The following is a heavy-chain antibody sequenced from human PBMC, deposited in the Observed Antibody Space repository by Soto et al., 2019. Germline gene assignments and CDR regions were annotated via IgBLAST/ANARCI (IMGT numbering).Heavy chain of an antibody. CDR3: AKDISRVIWFDP. D-gene: IGHD4-4*01. CDR2: ISHDEKYK. V-gene: IGHV3-30*18. Sequence: HPGGSLRLSCAGSGFTFSDYGMHWVRQAPGKGLEWVAVISHDEKYKSYADSVRGRFTISRDNSKNTLYLQMNSLRAEDTAVYHCAKDISRVIWFDPWGQGTLVTVSS. J-gene: IGHJ5*02. CDR1: GFTFSDYG.